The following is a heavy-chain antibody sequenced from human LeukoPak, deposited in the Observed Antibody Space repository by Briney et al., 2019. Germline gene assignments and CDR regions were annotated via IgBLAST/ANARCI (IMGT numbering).Heavy chain of an antibody. CDR1: GGSISSYY. D-gene: IGHD3-22*01. CDR2: IYSSGST. CDR3: ARVGQDSTGYYRIFDY. J-gene: IGHJ4*02. V-gene: IGHV4-4*07. Sequence: SETLSLTCTVSGGSISSYYWSWIRQPAGKGLEWIGRIYSSGSTNYNPSLKSRVTISVDKSKNQFSLKLTSVTAADTAVYYCARVGQDSTGYYRIFDYWGEGTLVTVSS.